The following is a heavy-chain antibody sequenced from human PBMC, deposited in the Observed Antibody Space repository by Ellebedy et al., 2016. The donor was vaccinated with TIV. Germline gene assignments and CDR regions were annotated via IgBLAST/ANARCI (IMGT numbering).Heavy chain of an antibody. V-gene: IGHV4-34*01. Sequence: SETLSLTCAVYGGSFSGYYWSWIRQPPGKGLEWIGEINHSGTINYNPSLKSRVTISVDTSKNQFSLKVNSVTAADTAVYYCARWFGELLYVRWFDPWGQGTLVTVSS. CDR2: INHSGTI. D-gene: IGHD3-10*01. CDR1: GGSFSGYY. J-gene: IGHJ5*02. CDR3: ARWFGELLYVRWFDP.